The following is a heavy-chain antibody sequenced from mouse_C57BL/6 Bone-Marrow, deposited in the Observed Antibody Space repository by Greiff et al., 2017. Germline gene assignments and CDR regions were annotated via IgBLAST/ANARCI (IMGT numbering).Heavy chain of an antibody. V-gene: IGHV1-15*01. Sequence: QVQLKQSGAELVRPGASVTLSCKASGYTFTDYEMHWVKQTPLHGLEWIGAIDPETGGTAYNQKFKGKAILTADKSSSTAYMELRSLTSEDSAVYYCNTGYYYGSSLADYWGQGTTLTVSS. CDR2: IDPETGGT. J-gene: IGHJ2*01. CDR1: GYTFTDYE. CDR3: NTGYYYGSSLADY. D-gene: IGHD1-1*01.